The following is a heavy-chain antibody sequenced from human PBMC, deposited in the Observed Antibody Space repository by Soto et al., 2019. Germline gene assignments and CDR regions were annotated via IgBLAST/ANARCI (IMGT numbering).Heavy chain of an antibody. CDR1: GFTFSSYW. J-gene: IGHJ4*02. D-gene: IGHD6-6*01. V-gene: IGHV3-7*01. Sequence: GGSLRLSCAASGFTFSSYWMSWVRQAPGKGLEWVANIKQDGSEKYYVDSVKGRFTISRDNAKNSLYLQMNSLRAEDTAVYYCASTPEYSSSFFDYWGQGTLVTVSS. CDR2: IKQDGSEK. CDR3: ASTPEYSSSFFDY.